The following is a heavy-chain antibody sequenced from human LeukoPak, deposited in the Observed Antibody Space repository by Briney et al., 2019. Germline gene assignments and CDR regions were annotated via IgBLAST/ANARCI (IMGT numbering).Heavy chain of an antibody. D-gene: IGHD1-1*01. CDR1: GFTFSSYW. Sequence: GGSLRLFCAASGFTFSSYWMSWVRQAPGKGLEWVANIKQDGSEKYYVDSVKGRFTIPRDNAKNSLYLQMNSLRAEDTAVYYCARGRTGRSYYFDYWGQGTLVTVSS. CDR2: IKQDGSEK. CDR3: ARGRTGRSYYFDY. J-gene: IGHJ4*02. V-gene: IGHV3-7*01.